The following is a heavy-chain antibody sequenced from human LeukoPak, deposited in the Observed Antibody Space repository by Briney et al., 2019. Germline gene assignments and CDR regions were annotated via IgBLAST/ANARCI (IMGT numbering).Heavy chain of an antibody. CDR2: ISHSGST. CDR3: ARGDYGNQRSNNWFDP. Sequence: SETLSLTCAVYGESFRAYYWSWLRQPPGKGLELIGEISHSGSTNYNPSLKSRVTISVDTSKNQSSLRLSSVTAADTAVYYCARGDYGNQRSNNWFDPWGQGTLVTVSS. CDR1: GESFRAYY. J-gene: IGHJ5*02. V-gene: IGHV4-34*01. D-gene: IGHD4-11*01.